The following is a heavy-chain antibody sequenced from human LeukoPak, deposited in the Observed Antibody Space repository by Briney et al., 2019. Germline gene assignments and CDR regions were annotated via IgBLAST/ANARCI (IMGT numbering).Heavy chain of an antibody. CDR1: GFTFSSYW. CDR2: IKQDGSEK. D-gene: IGHD3-22*01. Sequence: GGSLRLSCAASGFTFSSYWMSWGRQAPGKGLEWVANIKQDGSEKYYVDSVKGRFTISRDNAKNSLYLQMNSLRAEDTAVYYCARNYYYDSSGYYDRGPYYFDYWGQGTLVTVSS. V-gene: IGHV3-7*01. J-gene: IGHJ4*02. CDR3: ARNYYYDSSGYYDRGPYYFDY.